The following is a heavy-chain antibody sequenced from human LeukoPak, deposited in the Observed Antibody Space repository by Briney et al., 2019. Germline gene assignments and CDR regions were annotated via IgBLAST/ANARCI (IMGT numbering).Heavy chain of an antibody. CDR3: ARAGYCSSTSCLYYYYYMDV. Sequence: PSETLSLTCTVSGGSISSYYWSWIRQPPGKGLEWIGYIYYSGSTNYNPSLKSRVTISVDTSKNQFSLKLSSVTAADTAVYYCARAGYCSSTSCLYYYYYMDVWGKGTTVTISS. J-gene: IGHJ6*03. V-gene: IGHV4-59*12. CDR2: IYYSGST. CDR1: GGSISSYY. D-gene: IGHD2-2*01.